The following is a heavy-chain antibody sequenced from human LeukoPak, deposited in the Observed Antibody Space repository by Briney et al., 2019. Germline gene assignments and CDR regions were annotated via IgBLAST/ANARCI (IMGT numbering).Heavy chain of an antibody. CDR2: ISSSSSYI. D-gene: IGHD6-13*01. V-gene: IGHV3-21*01. CDR3: ARASSSWYYFDY. J-gene: IGHJ4*02. CDR1: GFTFSSYS. Sequence: GGSLRLSCAASGFTFSSYSMNWVRQAPGKGLEWVSSISSSSSYIYYADSVKGRFTISRDNAKNSLYLQMNSLRAEDTAVYYCARASSSWYYFDYWGQGTLVTVSS.